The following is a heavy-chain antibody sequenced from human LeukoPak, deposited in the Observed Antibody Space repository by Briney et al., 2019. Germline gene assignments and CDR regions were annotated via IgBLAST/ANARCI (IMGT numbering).Heavy chain of an antibody. CDR1: GFTFSSYA. CDR2: ISSTGANT. CDR3: AKDRHIPGTTGTLGE. D-gene: IGHD1-7*01. V-gene: IGHV3-23*01. Sequence: GGSLRLSCAASGFTFSSYALSWVRQAPGKGLEWVSTISSTGANTYYADSVKGRFTISRDNSKNTLYLQMNSLRAEDTAVYYCAKDRHIPGTTGTLGEWGRGALVTVSS. J-gene: IGHJ4*02.